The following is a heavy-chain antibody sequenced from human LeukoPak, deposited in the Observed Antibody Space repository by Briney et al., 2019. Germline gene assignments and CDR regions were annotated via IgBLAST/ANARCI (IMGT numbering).Heavy chain of an antibody. CDR3: ARKRGTFDY. CDR2: IFPGDSDT. Sequence: GESLKISCQVSGYSFATYWIGWVRQMPGKGLEWIGIIFPGDSDTTYNPSFQGQVTISADKSISTAYLQWSSLNASDTAMYYCARKRGTFDYWGQGTLVTVSS. J-gene: IGHJ4*02. CDR1: GYSFATYW. V-gene: IGHV5-51*01.